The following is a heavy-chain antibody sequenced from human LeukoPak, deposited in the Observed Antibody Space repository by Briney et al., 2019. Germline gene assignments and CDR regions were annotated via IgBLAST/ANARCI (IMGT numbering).Heavy chain of an antibody. V-gene: IGHV1-58*01. CDR1: GFTFTSSA. CDR3: AADGTPDTAMAKIYYYYMDV. D-gene: IGHD5-18*01. Sequence: ASVKVSCKASGFTFTSSAVQWVRQARGQRLEWIGWIVVGSGNTNYAQKFQERVTITRDMSTSTAYMELSSLRSEDTAVYYCAADGTPDTAMAKIYYYYMDVWGKGTTVTVSS. CDR2: IVVGSGNT. J-gene: IGHJ6*03.